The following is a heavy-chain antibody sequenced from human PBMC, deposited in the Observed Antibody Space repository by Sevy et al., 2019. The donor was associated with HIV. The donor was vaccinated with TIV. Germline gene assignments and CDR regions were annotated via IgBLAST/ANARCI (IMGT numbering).Heavy chain of an antibody. D-gene: IGHD1-1*01. V-gene: IGHV4-59*01. J-gene: IGHJ4*02. Sequence: SETLSLTCSVSGGSISSYFWTWVRQSPGKGLEWIGNIYFTGNTDYSPSLKSRVTLSLDTSKSQFSLRLKSVTAADTAIYFCARDSTTRPRVLDYWGQGTLVIASS. CDR1: GGSISSYF. CDR3: ARDSTTRPRVLDY. CDR2: IYFTGNT.